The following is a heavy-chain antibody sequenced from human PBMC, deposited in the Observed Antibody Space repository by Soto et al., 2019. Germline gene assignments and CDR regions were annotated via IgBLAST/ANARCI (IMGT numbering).Heavy chain of an antibody. V-gene: IGHV3-23*03. D-gene: IGHD2-15*01. CDR2: IVGDASSI. J-gene: IGHJ4*02. CDR3: AKDLRPDGRYDLDY. CDR1: GFTFSSYA. Sequence: PGGSLRLSCAASGFTFSSYAMSWVRQAPGKGLEWVSVIVGDASSIDYADSVKGRFTISRDNSKNIMYLQMTSLKVEDTATYFCAKDLRPDGRYDLDYWGQGTQVTVSS.